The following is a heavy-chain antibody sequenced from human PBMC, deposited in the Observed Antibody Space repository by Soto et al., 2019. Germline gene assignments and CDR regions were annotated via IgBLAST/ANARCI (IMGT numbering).Heavy chain of an antibody. Sequence: QVQLVDSGGGVVQPGRSLRLSCAASGFTFSSYAMHWVRQAPGKGLEWVAVISYDGSNKYYADSVKGRFTISRDNSKNTLYLQMNSLRAEDTAVYYCASDYGGIPDYWGQGTLVTVSS. CDR2: ISYDGSNK. CDR1: GFTFSSYA. J-gene: IGHJ4*02. CDR3: ASDYGGIPDY. V-gene: IGHV3-30-3*01. D-gene: IGHD4-17*01.